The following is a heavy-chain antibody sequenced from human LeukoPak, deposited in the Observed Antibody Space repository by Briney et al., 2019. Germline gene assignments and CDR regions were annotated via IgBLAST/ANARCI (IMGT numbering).Heavy chain of an antibody. J-gene: IGHJ6*03. V-gene: IGHV4-34*01. D-gene: IGHD4-11*01. CDR3: ARGSTATTKIYYYYYYMDV. CDR1: GGSFSGYY. Sequence: PSETLSLTCAVYGGSFSGYYWSWIRQPPGKGLEWIGEINHSGSTNYNPSLKSRVTISVDTSKNQFSLKLSSVTAADTAVYYCARGSTATTKIYYYYYYMDVWGKGTTVTVSS. CDR2: INHSGST.